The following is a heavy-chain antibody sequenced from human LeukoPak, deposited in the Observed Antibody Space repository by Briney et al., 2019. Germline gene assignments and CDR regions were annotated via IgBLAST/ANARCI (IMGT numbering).Heavy chain of an antibody. CDR3: ARASVRVYAAYFDY. CDR2: ISSSSSTI. J-gene: IGHJ4*02. Sequence: GGSLRLSCAASGFTFSSYSMNWVRQAPGKGLEWVSYISSSSSTIYYADPVKGRFTISRDNAKNSLYLQMNSLRAEDTAVYYCARASVRVYAAYFDYWGQGTLVTVSS. V-gene: IGHV3-48*01. CDR1: GFTFSSYS. D-gene: IGHD2-8*01.